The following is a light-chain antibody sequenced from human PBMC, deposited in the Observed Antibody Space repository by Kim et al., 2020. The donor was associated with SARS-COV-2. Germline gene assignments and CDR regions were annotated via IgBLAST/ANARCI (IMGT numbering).Light chain of an antibody. V-gene: IGKV3-20*01. Sequence: PGERATRSGRASQSVSSSYLAWYQQKPGQAPRLLIYGASSRATGIPDRFSGSGSGTDFTLTISRLEPEDFAVYYCQQYGSSTGFTFGPGTKVDIK. CDR2: GAS. CDR1: QSVSSSY. CDR3: QQYGSSTGFT. J-gene: IGKJ3*01.